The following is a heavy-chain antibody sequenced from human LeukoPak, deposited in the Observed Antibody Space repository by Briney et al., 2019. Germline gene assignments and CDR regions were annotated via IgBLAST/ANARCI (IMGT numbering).Heavy chain of an antibody. D-gene: IGHD3-22*01. V-gene: IGHV3-23*01. CDR1: GITLSDYG. CDR3: AKRGVVIRVILVGFNKEAYYFDS. CDR2: LSGSGGTT. J-gene: IGHJ4*02. Sequence: GGSLRLSCAVSGITLSDYGMSWVRQAPGKGLEWVAGLSGSGGTTNYADSVKGRFTISRDNPKNTLYLQMNSLRAEDTALYFCAKRGVVIRVILVGFNKEAYYFDSWGQGALVTVSS.